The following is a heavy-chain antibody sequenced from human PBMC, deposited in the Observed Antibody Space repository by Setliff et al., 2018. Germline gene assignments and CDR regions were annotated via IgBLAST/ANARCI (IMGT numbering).Heavy chain of an antibody. D-gene: IGHD6-13*01. V-gene: IGHV3-23*01. CDR3: VKDVVGYSSTWPKRDYFDY. CDR2: ISDTALGI. J-gene: IGHJ4*02. CDR1: GFTFNTYA. Sequence: GSLSLSCAASGFTFNTYAMSWVRQPPGKGLEWVSSISDTALGIYYADSVRGRFTISRDNSKKTLYLQMNSLRAEDTAVYYCVKDVVGYSSTWPKRDYFDYWGQGTLVTVSS.